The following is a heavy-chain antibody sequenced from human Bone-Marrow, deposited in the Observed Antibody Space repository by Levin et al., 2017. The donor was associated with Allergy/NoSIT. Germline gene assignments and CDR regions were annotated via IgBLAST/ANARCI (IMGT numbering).Heavy chain of an antibody. CDR1: GYTLSSYG. CDR2: INTKTGNP. V-gene: IGHV7-4-1*02. D-gene: IGHD3-9*01. CDR3: AKALEGNFDYLLQPES. Sequence: KPGESLKISCTASGYTLSSYGLVWVRQAPGQGLEWMGWINTKTGNPTYAQGFTGRFLFSLDTSVSTAYLQITSLKAEDTAVYFCAKALEGNFDYLLQPESWGQGALVTVSS. J-gene: IGHJ4*02.